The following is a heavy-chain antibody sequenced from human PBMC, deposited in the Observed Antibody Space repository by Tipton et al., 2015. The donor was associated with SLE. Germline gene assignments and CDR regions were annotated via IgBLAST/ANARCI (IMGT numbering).Heavy chain of an antibody. CDR2: IYYSGST. J-gene: IGHJ3*02. V-gene: IGHV4-39*01. Sequence: TLSLTCTVSGGSISSSSYYWGWIRQPPGKGLEWIGSIYYSGSTYYNPSLKSRVTISEDTSKNQFSLKLSSATAADTAVYYCARQLYGLPRAFDIWGQGKMVTVSS. CDR3: ARQLYGLPRAFDI. D-gene: IGHD3-10*01. CDR1: GGSISSSSYY.